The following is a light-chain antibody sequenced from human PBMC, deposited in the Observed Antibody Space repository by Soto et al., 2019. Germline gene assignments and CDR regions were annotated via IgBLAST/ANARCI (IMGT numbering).Light chain of an antibody. CDR3: QSYDSSLSVV. V-gene: IGLV1-40*01. Sequence: QSVLTQPPSVSGAPGQRVTISCTGSSSNIGAGYDVHWYQQLPGTAPKLLIYGSSNRPSGVPDRFSGSKSGTSASLAITGLQDEDEADYYCQSYDSSLSVVFGGGTKVTVL. CDR2: GSS. J-gene: IGLJ2*01. CDR1: SSNIGAGYD.